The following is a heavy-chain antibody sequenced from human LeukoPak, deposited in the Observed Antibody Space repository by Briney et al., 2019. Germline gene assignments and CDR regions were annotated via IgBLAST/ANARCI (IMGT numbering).Heavy chain of an antibody. CDR2: INQDGSER. CDR1: KFTFSDYW. V-gene: IGHV3-7*01. D-gene: IGHD4-17*01. J-gene: IGHJ5*02. Sequence: GGPLRLSCAASKFTFSDYWMSWVRQAPGKGLEWVANINQDGSERYYVDSVKGRFTISRDNAKNSLYLQMNTLRAEDTAVYYCARDKNGDYDNWFDPWGQGTLVTVSS. CDR3: ARDKNGDYDNWFDP.